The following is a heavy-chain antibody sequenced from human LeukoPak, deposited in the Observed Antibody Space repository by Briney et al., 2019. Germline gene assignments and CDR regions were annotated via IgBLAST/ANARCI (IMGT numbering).Heavy chain of an antibody. CDR2: ISSSSSYI. CDR1: GLTFNTYA. D-gene: IGHD4-17*01. J-gene: IGHJ4*02. V-gene: IGHV3-21*01. CDR3: ARDLTPYGPDY. Sequence: GGSLRLSCAASGLTFNTYAMNWVRQAPGKGLEWVSSISSSSSYIYYADSVKGRFTISRDNAKNSLYLQMNSLRAEDTAVYYCARDLTPYGPDYWGQGTLVTVSS.